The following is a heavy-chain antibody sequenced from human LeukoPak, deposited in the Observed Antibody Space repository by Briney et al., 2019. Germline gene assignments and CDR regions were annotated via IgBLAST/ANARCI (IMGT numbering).Heavy chain of an antibody. CDR2: MNPNSGNT. Sequence: ASVKVSCKASGYTFTSYDINWVRQATGQGREWMGWMNPNSGNTVYAQKFQGRVTMTRNTSISTAYMELSSQRSEDTAVYYCATRAWGAAAGIPYYWGQGTLVTVSS. CDR1: GYTFTSYD. CDR3: ATRAWGAAAGIPYY. D-gene: IGHD6-13*01. V-gene: IGHV1-8*01. J-gene: IGHJ4*02.